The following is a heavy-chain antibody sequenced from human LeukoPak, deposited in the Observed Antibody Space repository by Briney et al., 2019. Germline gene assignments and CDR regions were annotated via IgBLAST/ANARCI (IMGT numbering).Heavy chain of an antibody. V-gene: IGHV1-58*01. CDR2: IVVGSGNT. CDR1: GFTFTSSA. CDR3: AAEYCSSTSCYFDY. J-gene: IGHJ4*02. Sequence: SVKVSCKASGFTFTSSAVQWVRQARGQRLEWIGWIVVGSGNTNYAQKFQERVTVTRDMSTSTAYMELSSLRSEDTAVYYRAAEYCSSTSCYFDYWGQGTLVTVSS. D-gene: IGHD2-2*01.